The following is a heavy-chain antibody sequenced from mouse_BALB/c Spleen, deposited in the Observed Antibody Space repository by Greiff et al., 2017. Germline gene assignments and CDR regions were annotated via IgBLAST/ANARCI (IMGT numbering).Heavy chain of an antibody. CDR1: GYSFTSYY. V-gene: IGHV1-66*01. CDR2: IFPGSGNT. CDR3: ARGYDYDPAWFAY. J-gene: IGHJ3*01. D-gene: IGHD2-4*01. Sequence: VKLMESGPELVKPGASVKISCKASGYSFTSYYIHWVKQRPGQGLEWIGWIFPGSGNTKYNEKFKGKATLTADTSSSTAYMQLSSLTSEDSAVYFCARGYDYDPAWFAYWGQGTLVTVSA.